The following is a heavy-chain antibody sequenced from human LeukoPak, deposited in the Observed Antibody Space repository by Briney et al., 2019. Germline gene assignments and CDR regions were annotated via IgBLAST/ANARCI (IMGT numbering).Heavy chain of an antibody. CDR3: AGRGSGSQTADVYFDY. D-gene: IGHD3-10*01. Sequence: SQTLSLTCTVSGGSISSGDYYWSWIRQPPGKGLEWIGYIYYSGSTYYNPSLKSRVTISVDTSKNQFSLKLSSVTAADTAVYYCAGRGSGSQTADVYFDYWGQGTLVTVFS. J-gene: IGHJ4*02. CDR1: GGSISSGDYY. V-gene: IGHV4-30-4*01. CDR2: IYYSGST.